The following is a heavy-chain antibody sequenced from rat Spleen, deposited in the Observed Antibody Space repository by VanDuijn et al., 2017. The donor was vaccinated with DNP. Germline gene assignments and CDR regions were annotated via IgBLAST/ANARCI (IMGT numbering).Heavy chain of an antibody. CDR2: ITSGAGTT. CDR1: GFTFSYYW. Sequence: EVQLVESGGGLVQPGNSLKLSCAASGFTFSYYWMTWIRQVPGKGLEWIASITSGAGTTSYPDSVKGRFTISRDNAKSTLYLQMNSLRSEDMATYYCVRWDYGMYGFDYWGQGVMVTVSS. V-gene: IGHV5-31*01. D-gene: IGHD1-11*01. CDR3: VRWDYGMYGFDY. J-gene: IGHJ2*01.